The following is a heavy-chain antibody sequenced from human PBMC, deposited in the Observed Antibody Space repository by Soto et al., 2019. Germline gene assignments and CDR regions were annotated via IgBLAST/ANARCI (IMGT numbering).Heavy chain of an antibody. J-gene: IGHJ4*02. D-gene: IGHD2-8*01. CDR2: INAGNGNT. CDR1: GYTFTSCA. Sequence: ASVKVSCKASGYTFTSCAMQWVRQAPGQRLEWMGWINAGNGNTKYSQKFQGRVTITRDTSASTAYMELSSLRSEDTAVYYCANALGLYYFDYWGQRTLVTVSS. V-gene: IGHV1-3*01. CDR3: ANALGLYYFDY.